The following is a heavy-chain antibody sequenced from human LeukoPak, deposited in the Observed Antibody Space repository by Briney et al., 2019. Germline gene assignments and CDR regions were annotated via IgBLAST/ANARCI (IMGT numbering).Heavy chain of an antibody. J-gene: IGHJ4*02. V-gene: IGHV3-9*01. CDR3: AKDAVRFLEWLYDY. Sequence: GGSLRLSCAASGFTFDDYAMHWVRQAPGKGLEWVSGISWNSGSIGYADSVKGRFTISRDNAKNSLYLQMNSLRAEDTALYYCAKDAVRFLEWLYDYWGQGTLVTVSS. D-gene: IGHD3-3*01. CDR2: ISWNSGSI. CDR1: GFTFDDYA.